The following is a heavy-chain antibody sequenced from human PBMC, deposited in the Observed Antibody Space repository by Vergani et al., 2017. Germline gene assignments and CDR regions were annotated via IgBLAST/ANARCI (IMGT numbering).Heavy chain of an antibody. D-gene: IGHD3-22*01. CDR3: ARSHPYYYDSSGYQYDFDY. CDR2: IYTSGST. V-gene: IGHV4-61*02. Sequence: QVQLQESGPGLVKPSQTLSLTCTVSGGSISSGSYYWSWLRQPAGKGLEWIGRIYTSGSTNYNPCLKSRVTISVDTSKNQFSLKLSSVTAADTAVYYCARSHPYYYDSSGYQYDFDYWGQGTLVTVSS. CDR1: GGSISSGSYY. J-gene: IGHJ4*02.